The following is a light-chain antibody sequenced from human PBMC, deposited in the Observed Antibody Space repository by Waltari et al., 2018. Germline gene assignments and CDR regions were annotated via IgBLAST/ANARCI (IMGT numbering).Light chain of an antibody. J-gene: IGKJ1*01. CDR3: QQYNNWPRA. V-gene: IGKV3-15*01. CDR1: QSVSSN. CDR2: GAS. Sequence: EIVMTQSPATLSVSPGERATLSCRARQSVSSNLAWYQQKPGQAPRLLIYGASTRATGIPATFSGSGSGTEFTLTISSMQSEDFAVYYWQQYNNWPRAFGQGTKVEIK.